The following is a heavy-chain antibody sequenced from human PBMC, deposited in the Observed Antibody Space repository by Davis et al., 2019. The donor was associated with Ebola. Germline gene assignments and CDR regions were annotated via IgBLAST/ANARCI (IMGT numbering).Heavy chain of an antibody. J-gene: IGHJ4*02. V-gene: IGHV3-48*03. CDR3: ARGDRDDYVWGSYRRYFDY. CDR1: GFTFSSYE. CDR2: ISSSGSTI. D-gene: IGHD3-16*02. Sequence: PGKSLKISCAASGFTFSSYEMNWVRQAPGKGLEWISYISSSGSTIYYADSVKGRFTISRDNAKNSLYLQMNSLRAEDTAVYYCARGDRDDYVWGSYRRYFDYWGQGTLVTVSS.